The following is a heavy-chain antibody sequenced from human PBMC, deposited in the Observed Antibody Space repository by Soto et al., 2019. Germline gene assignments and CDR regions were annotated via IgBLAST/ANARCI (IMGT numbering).Heavy chain of an antibody. Sequence: SVKVSCKASGFTFPSSAVKWVRQARGQRLEWIGWIVVGSGNTNSAQKFQERVTFTRDMSTSTVYMELSSLKFEDTAVYYCAADDMTTFIWGQGTLVTVSS. D-gene: IGHD1-1*01. V-gene: IGHV1-58*01. CDR3: AADDMTTFI. CDR1: GFTFPSSA. CDR2: IVVGSGNT. J-gene: IGHJ4*02.